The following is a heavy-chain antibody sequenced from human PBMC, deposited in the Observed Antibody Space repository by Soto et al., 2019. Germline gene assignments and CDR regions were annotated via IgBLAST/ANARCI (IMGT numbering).Heavy chain of an antibody. J-gene: IGHJ3*02. V-gene: IGHV3-30-3*01. Sequence: QVQLVESGGGVVQPGRSLRLSCAASGFTFSSYAMHWVRQAPGKGLEWVAVISYDGSNKYYADSVKGRFTISRDNSKNTLYLQMNSLRAEDTAVYYCARDYEWELLAAFDIWGQGTMVPVSS. CDR3: ARDYEWELLAAFDI. CDR2: ISYDGSNK. CDR1: GFTFSSYA. D-gene: IGHD1-26*01.